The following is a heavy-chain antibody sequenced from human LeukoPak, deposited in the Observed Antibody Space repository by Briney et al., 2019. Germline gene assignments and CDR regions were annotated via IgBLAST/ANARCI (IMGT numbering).Heavy chain of an antibody. CDR3: ARDGGQNSDAFDI. CDR1: GFTFSNYS. D-gene: IGHD6-25*01. CDR2: ISSRSSYI. Sequence: GGSLRLSCAASGFTFSNYSMNWVRQAPGKGLEWVSSISSRSSYIYYADSAKGRFTVSRDNAKNSLYLQMNSLRAEDTAVYYCARDGGQNSDAFDIWGQGTMVTVSS. J-gene: IGHJ3*02. V-gene: IGHV3-21*01.